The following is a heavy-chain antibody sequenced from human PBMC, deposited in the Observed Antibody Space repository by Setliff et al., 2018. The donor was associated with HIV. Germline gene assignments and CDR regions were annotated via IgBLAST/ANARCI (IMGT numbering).Heavy chain of an antibody. D-gene: IGHD1-26*01. Sequence: GGSLRLSCAASGFTFNDYYMSWIRQAPGRGLEWVSYVSSSADTTFYADSVKGRFTISRDSAKNSLYLQMKSLSDEDTAVYYCARVSELLAYYMDVWGKGTTVTVSS. CDR2: VSSSADTT. CDR3: ARVSELLAYYMDV. CDR1: GFTFNDYY. V-gene: IGHV3-11*04. J-gene: IGHJ6*03.